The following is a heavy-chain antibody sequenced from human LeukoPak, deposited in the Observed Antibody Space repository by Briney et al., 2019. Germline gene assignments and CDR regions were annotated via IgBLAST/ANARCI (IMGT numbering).Heavy chain of an antibody. Sequence: SETLSLTCAVSGYSISSGYYWGWIRQPPGKGLECIGNIYHSGSTYYNSSLKSRVTISVDTSKNQFSLNLSSVTAADTAVYYCATISGTLYVADWRQGTLVTVSS. CDR2: IYHSGST. J-gene: IGHJ4*02. CDR1: GYSISSGYY. V-gene: IGHV4-38-2*01. CDR3: ATISGTLYVAD. D-gene: IGHD2-8*01.